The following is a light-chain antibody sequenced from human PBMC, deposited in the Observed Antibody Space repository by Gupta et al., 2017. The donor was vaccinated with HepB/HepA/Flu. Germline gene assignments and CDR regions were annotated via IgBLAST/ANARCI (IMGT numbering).Light chain of an antibody. CDR3: QQRNSYPIFT. CDR1: QGISSY. J-gene: IGKJ4*01. V-gene: IGKV1-9*01. Sequence: DIQLTQSPSFLSAPVGDRVTITCRASQGISSYLAWYQQKPGKAPKLLIYAASTLQSGVPSRFSGSGSGTEFTLTISSLQPEDFATYYCQQRNSYPIFTFGGGTKVEIK. CDR2: AAS.